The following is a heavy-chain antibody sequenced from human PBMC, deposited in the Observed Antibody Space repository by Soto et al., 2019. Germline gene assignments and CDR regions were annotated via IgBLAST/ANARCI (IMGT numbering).Heavy chain of an antibody. Sequence: GESLKISCKGSGYSFTSYWIGWVRQMPGKGLEWMGIIYPGDSDTRYSPSFQGQVTISADKSISTAYLQWSSLKASDTAMYYCARYRIVVVPAATAHNWFDPWGQGTLVTVSS. V-gene: IGHV5-51*01. J-gene: IGHJ5*02. CDR1: GYSFTSYW. CDR3: ARYRIVVVPAATAHNWFDP. CDR2: IYPGDSDT. D-gene: IGHD2-2*01.